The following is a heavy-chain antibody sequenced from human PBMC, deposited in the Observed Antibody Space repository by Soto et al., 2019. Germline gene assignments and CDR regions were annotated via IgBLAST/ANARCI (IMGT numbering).Heavy chain of an antibody. Sequence: SETLSLTCTVSGGSISSGGYSWSWIRQPPGKGLEWIGYIYHSGSTYYNPSLKSRVTISVDTSKNQFSLKLSSVTAADTAVYYCARVWGGAFDIWGQGTMVTVSS. CDR2: IYHSGST. J-gene: IGHJ3*02. D-gene: IGHD3-10*01. CDR3: ARVWGGAFDI. CDR1: GGSISSGGYS. V-gene: IGHV4-30-2*01.